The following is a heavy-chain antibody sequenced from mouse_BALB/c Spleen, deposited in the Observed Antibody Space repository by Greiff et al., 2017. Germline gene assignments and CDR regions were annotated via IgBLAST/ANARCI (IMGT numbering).Heavy chain of an antibody. V-gene: IGHV14-1*02. Sequence: EVQLQQSGAELVRPGASVKLSCKASGFNFTDYYMHWVKQRPEQGLEWIGWIDPGNGNTIYDPKFQGKASITADTSSNTAYLQLSSLASEDTAVYYCARGGYAMDDWGQGTSVTVSS. CDR2: IDPGNGNT. CDR1: GFNFTDYY. J-gene: IGHJ4*01. CDR3: ARGGYAMDD.